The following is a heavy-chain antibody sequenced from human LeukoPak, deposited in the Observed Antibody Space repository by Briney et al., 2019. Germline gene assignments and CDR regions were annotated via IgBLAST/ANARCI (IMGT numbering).Heavy chain of an antibody. J-gene: IGHJ4*02. CDR2: INPSGGST. CDR1: GYTFTGYY. Sequence: ASVKVSCKASGYTFTGYYMHWVRQAPGQGLEWMGIINPSGGSTSYAQKFQGRVTMTRDMSTSTVYMELSSLKDTAVYYCARDRRGWTTENFDYWGQGTLVTVSS. D-gene: IGHD3/OR15-3a*01. CDR3: ARDRRGWTTENFDY. V-gene: IGHV1-46*01.